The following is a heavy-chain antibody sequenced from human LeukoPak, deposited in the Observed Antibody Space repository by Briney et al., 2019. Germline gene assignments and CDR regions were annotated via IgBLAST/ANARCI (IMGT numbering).Heavy chain of an antibody. CDR1: GYTFTSYD. CDR2: MNPNSGNT. Sequence: ASVKVSCKASGYTFTSYDINWVRQATGQGLEWMGWMNPNSGNTGYAQKFQGRVTMTRDTSISTAYMELSRLRSDDTAVYYCARTYRPDNWFDPWGQGTLVTVSS. D-gene: IGHD4-11*01. V-gene: IGHV1-8*02. CDR3: ARTYRPDNWFDP. J-gene: IGHJ5*02.